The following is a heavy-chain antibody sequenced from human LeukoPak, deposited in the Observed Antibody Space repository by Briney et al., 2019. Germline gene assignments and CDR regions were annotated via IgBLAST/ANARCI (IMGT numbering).Heavy chain of an antibody. CDR1: GYTFTSYG. J-gene: IGHJ4*02. CDR3: ARATGYSSSWYPLLGSYYFDY. V-gene: IGHV1-18*01. CDR2: ISAYNGNT. D-gene: IGHD6-13*01. Sequence: ASVKVSCKASGYTFTSYGISWVRQAPGQGLEWMGWISAYNGNTNYAQKLQGRVTMTTDTSTSTAYMELRSLRSDDTAVYYCARATGYSSSWYPLLGSYYFDYWGQGTLVTVSS.